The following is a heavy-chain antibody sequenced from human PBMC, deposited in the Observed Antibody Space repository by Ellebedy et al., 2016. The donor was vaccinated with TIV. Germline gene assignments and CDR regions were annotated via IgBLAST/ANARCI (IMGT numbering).Heavy chain of an antibody. CDR2: ISWNSGVI. J-gene: IGHJ3*02. D-gene: IGHD1-26*01. V-gene: IGHV3-9*03. Sequence: PGGSLRLSCAASGFTFDDYAMHWVRQAPGKGLEWVSGISWNSGVIEYADSVKGRFTISRDNAKNSVFLQMNSLRVEDMALYYCAKAVERGALDIWGQGTVATVSP. CDR3: AKAVERGALDI. CDR1: GFTFDDYA.